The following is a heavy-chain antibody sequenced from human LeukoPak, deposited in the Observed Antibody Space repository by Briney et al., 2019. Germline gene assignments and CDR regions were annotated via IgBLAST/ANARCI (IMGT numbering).Heavy chain of an antibody. CDR2: IRYDGSNK. Sequence: SGGSLRLSCAASGFTFSSYGMHWVRQAPGKGLEWVAFIRYDGSNKYYADSVKGRFTISRDNSKNTLYLQMNSLRAEDTAVYYCAKTYGSGSYYNFGCCGLAFDIWGQGTMVTVSS. CDR1: GFTFSSYG. CDR3: AKTYGSGSYYNFGCCGLAFDI. J-gene: IGHJ3*02. V-gene: IGHV3-30*02. D-gene: IGHD3-10*01.